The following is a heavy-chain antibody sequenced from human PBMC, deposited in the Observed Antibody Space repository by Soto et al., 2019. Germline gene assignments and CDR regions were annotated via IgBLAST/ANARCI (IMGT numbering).Heavy chain of an antibody. CDR1: GFTFSRFG. V-gene: IGHV3-30*18. Sequence: QVQLVESGGGVVQPGTSLRLSCSVSGFTFSRFGMHWVRQAAGKGLEWVALISHDGNIKYYSDSVRGRFTISRDNSRTTLFLQMNSLGPEDTAIYFCAKTIVPAAVRPIDYWGLGTLVTVSS. D-gene: IGHD2-2*01. J-gene: IGHJ4*02. CDR3: AKTIVPAAVRPIDY. CDR2: ISHDGNIK.